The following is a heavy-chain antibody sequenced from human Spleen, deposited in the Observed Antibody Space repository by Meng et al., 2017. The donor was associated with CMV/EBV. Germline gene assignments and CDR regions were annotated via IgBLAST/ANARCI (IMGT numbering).Heavy chain of an antibody. CDR3: AKAGSSSSYSSSWYNALDF. J-gene: IGHJ4*02. D-gene: IGHD6-13*01. Sequence: GGSLRLSCAASGFTFSSYSMNWVRQAPGKGLEWVSYISSSSSTIYYADSVQGRFTISRDNAKNSLYLQMNSLRAEDTDVYYCAKAGSSSSYSSSWYNALDFWGQGTLVTVSS. CDR1: GFTFSSYS. V-gene: IGHV3-48*04. CDR2: ISSSSSTI.